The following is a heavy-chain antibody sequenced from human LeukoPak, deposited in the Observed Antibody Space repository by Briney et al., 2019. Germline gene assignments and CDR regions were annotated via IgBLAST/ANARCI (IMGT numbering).Heavy chain of an antibody. Sequence: GGSLRLSCAASGFTFSSYAMSWVRQAPGKGVEWVSTISDSGGSTYYADSVKGRFTISRDNSKNTLFLQINSLRAEDTAVYYCAKDWPSEWQQLPDYDAVDIWGQGTMVTVSS. CDR1: GFTFSSYA. CDR2: ISDSGGST. J-gene: IGHJ3*02. CDR3: AKDWPSEWQQLPDYDAVDI. D-gene: IGHD6-13*01. V-gene: IGHV3-23*01.